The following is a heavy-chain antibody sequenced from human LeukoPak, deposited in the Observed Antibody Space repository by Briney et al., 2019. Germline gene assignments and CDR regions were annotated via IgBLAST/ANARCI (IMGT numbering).Heavy chain of an antibody. D-gene: IGHD1-14*01. V-gene: IGHV4-4*07. Sequence: SETLSLTRTVSGGSITGYYWSWIRQPAGKGLEWIGRIYTSGSTIYNPSLKSRVTMSVDTSKNQFSLRLSSVTAADTAVYYCARGRYESTRLSADYCYYMDVWGKGTTVTVSS. CDR2: IYTSGST. CDR3: ARGRYESTRLSADYCYYMDV. J-gene: IGHJ6*03. CDR1: GGSITGYY.